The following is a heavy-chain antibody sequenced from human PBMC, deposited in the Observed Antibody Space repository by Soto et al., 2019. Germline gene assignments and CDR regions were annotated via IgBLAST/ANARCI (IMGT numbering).Heavy chain of an antibody. CDR3: ARHWITMVRGVIIDYYGMDV. D-gene: IGHD3-10*01. Sequence: SLPLRVPWSVSEGNISSLGDCRVMNHQPPGKGLEWIGSIYYSGSTYYNPSLKSRVTISVDTSKNQFSLKLSSVTAADTAVYYCARHWITMVRGVIIDYYGMDVWGQGTTVTVSS. CDR1: EGNISSLGDC. J-gene: IGHJ6*02. CDR2: IYYSGST. V-gene: IGHV4-39*01.